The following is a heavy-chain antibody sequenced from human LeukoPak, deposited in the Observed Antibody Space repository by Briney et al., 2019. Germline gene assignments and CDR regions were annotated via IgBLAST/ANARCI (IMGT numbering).Heavy chain of an antibody. CDR2: VFGSGGSA. CDR1: GFTFNNYA. Sequence: GGTLRLSCAASGFTFNNYAMYWVRQAPGKGLEWVAGVFGSGGSAHYTDSVKGRFTIFRDNSKNTVYLQMNSLRAEDTAVYYCGKTTVGYSSGRYPGWPVDYWGQGTLVTVS. CDR3: GKTTVGYSSGRYPGWPVDY. D-gene: IGHD6-19*01. J-gene: IGHJ4*02. V-gene: IGHV3-23*01.